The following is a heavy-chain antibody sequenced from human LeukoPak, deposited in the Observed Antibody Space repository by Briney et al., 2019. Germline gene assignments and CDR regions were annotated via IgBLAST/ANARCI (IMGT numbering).Heavy chain of an antibody. Sequence: KPSETLSLTCAVYGGSFSGYYWSWIRQPPGKGLEWIGYIYYSGSTNYNPSLKSRVTISVDTSKNQFSLKLSSVTAADTAVYYCARDAVVTDYYYYYYMDVWGKGTTVTVSS. D-gene: IGHD3-22*01. CDR2: IYYSGST. CDR1: GGSFSGYY. V-gene: IGHV4-59*01. CDR3: ARDAVVTDYYYYYYMDV. J-gene: IGHJ6*03.